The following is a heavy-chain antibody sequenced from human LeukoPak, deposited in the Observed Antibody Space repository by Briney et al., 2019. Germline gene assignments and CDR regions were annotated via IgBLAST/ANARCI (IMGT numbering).Heavy chain of an antibody. D-gene: IGHD3/OR15-3a*01. CDR3: AVPKEANGWTSIDY. J-gene: IGHJ4*02. V-gene: IGHV3-48*03. CDR2: ISSSGNTI. Sequence: GGSLRLSCAASGFTFSSYKMNWVRQAPGKGLEWVSYISSSGNTIYYADSVKGRFTISRDNAKNSLYLQMNSLRAEDTAVYYFAVPKEANGWTSIDYWGQGNLVTVSS. CDR1: GFTFSSYK.